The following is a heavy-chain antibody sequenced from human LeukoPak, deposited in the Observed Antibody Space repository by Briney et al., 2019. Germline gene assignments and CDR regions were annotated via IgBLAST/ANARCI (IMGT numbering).Heavy chain of an antibody. V-gene: IGHV3-48*01. CDR3: ARDDYYDSSGSVDV. CDR1: GFTFSSHG. CDR2: ISSSSSTI. J-gene: IGHJ6*04. Sequence: PGGSLRLSCAVSGFTFSSHGMNWVRQAPGKGLEWLSHISSSSSTIFYADSVKGRFTISRDNAKNSLYLQMNSLRAEDTAVYYCARDDYYDSSGSVDVWGKGTTVTVSS. D-gene: IGHD3-22*01.